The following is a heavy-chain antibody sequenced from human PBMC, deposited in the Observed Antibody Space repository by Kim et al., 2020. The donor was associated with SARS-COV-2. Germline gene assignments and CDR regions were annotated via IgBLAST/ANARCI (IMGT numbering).Heavy chain of an antibody. V-gene: IGHV3-23*01. CDR2: FSGSGPDA. Sequence: GGSLRLSCAASGFTFSTYAMTWVRQAPGKGLEWVSAFSGSGPDAYYADSVKGRFTISRDNSKNTLYLQLNSLRAEDTAVYYCTRDSPGSKGDSWRQGTLVTVSS. CDR1: GFTFSTYA. CDR3: TRDSPGSKGDS. J-gene: IGHJ4*02.